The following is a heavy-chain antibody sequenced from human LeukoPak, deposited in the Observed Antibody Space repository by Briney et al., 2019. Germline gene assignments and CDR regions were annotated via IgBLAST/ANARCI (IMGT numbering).Heavy chain of an antibody. Sequence: GGSLRLSCAASGFTFSSYWMHWVRQAPGKGLVWVSRISTDGSTTTYADSVKGRFTISRDNANNFLYLQMNSLRAEDTALYYCARAYKDRSLAGKKEFFQHWGQGTLVTVSS. J-gene: IGHJ1*01. V-gene: IGHV3-74*01. CDR1: GFTFSSYW. CDR2: ISTDGSTT. CDR3: ARAYKDRSLAGKKEFFQH. D-gene: IGHD6-19*01.